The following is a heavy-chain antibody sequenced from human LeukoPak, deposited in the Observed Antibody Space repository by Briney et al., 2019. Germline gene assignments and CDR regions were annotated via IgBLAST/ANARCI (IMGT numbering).Heavy chain of an antibody. V-gene: IGHV3-33*01. CDR1: GFTFRDYG. CDR3: ARSIRGDSSGRYDTLDV. D-gene: IGHD3-22*01. Sequence: GGSLRLSCVASGFTFRDYGMHWVRQAPGKGLEWVAVILNDGSKKYRADSVTGRFIISRDDSKNTLDLQMDSLRVEDTAVYYCARSIRGDSSGRYDTLDVWGQGTVATVSS. J-gene: IGHJ3*01. CDR2: ILNDGSKK.